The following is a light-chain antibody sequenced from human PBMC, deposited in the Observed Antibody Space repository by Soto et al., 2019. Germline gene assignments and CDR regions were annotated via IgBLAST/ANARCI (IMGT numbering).Light chain of an antibody. CDR2: AAS. CDR3: QQSYSTPYT. CDR1: QSISSY. J-gene: IGKJ2*01. V-gene: IGKV1-39*01. Sequence: DIQMTPSPSSLSASVGDRVTITCRASQSISSYLNWYQQKPGKAPKLLIYAASSLQSGVPSRFSCSGSGTDFTLTISSLQPEDFAAYYCQQSYSTPYTFGQGTELEIK.